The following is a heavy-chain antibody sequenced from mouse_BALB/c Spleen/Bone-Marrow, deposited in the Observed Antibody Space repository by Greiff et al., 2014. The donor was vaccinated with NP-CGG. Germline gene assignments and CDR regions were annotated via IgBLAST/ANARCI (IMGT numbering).Heavy chain of an antibody. Sequence: QVQLQQPGPGLVAPSQSLSITCTVSGFSLTSHGVHWVRQSPGKGLEWLGIIWAGGSTNHNLALMSRLSISKDNSKSQVFLKMNSLQTDDTAIYHCARYLNYYGAMDYWGQGTSVTVSS. J-gene: IGHJ4*01. V-gene: IGHV2-9*02. D-gene: IGHD1-1*01. CDR1: GFSLTSHG. CDR2: IWAGGST. CDR3: ARYLNYYGAMDY.